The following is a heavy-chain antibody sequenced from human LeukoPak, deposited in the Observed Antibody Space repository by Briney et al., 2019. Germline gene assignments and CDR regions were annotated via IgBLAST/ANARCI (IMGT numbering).Heavy chain of an antibody. CDR1: GGSISGQY. CDR2: IHYTGIT. Sequence: SETLSLTCTVPGGSISGQYWSLIRQPPGKGLEWLGYIHYTGITKYNPSLKSRVTISVDTSKNQFSLRLTSVTAADTAVYYCARVSFHYHSGNYGWYFDSWGQGTLVTVSS. J-gene: IGHJ4*02. D-gene: IGHD3-10*01. CDR3: ARVSFHYHSGNYGWYFDS. V-gene: IGHV4-59*11.